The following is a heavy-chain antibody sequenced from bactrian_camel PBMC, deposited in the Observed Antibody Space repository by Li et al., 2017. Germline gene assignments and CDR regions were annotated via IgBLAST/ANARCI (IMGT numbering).Heavy chain of an antibody. Sequence: QVQLVESGGGSVQAEGSLRLSCVASGFTGGRHCMAWFRQLPGKEREAVAAVSPGGQRTYYTDSVKGRFTISKDNAKNTLYLEMNSLKPEDTGVYYCGTDSRRRDYCLRRVEYDYWGQGTQVTVS. V-gene: IGHV3S1*01. CDR2: VSPGGQRT. CDR3: GTDSRRRDYCLRRVEYDY. J-gene: IGHJ4*01. CDR1: GFTGGRHC. D-gene: IGHD3*01.